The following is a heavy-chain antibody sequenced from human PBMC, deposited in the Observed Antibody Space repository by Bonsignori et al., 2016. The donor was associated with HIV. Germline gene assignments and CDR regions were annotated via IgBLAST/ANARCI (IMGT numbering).Heavy chain of an antibody. V-gene: IGHV4-61*03. D-gene: IGHD2-21*01. CDR2: IYYDGTT. CDR3: ARFGLYSLDN. Sequence: WIRQPPGKGLEWLGYIYYDGTTTYNPALRGRVTMSVDTSEKHFSLRLSSVTAADTAVYYCARFGLYSLDNWGQGTLVTVSS. J-gene: IGHJ4*02.